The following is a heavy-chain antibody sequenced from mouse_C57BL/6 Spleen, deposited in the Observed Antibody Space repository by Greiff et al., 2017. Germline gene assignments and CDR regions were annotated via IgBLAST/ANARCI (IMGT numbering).Heavy chain of an antibody. CDR2: IHPNSGST. Sequence: VQLQQPGAELVKPGASVKLSCKASGYTFTSYWMHWVKQRPGQGLEWIGMIHPNSGSTNYNEKFKSKATLTVDKSSSTAYMQLSSLTSEDSAVYYGARSRGNHEEFDYWGQGTTLTVSS. J-gene: IGHJ2*01. CDR1: GYTFTSYW. V-gene: IGHV1-64*01. D-gene: IGHD2-1*01. CDR3: ARSRGNHEEFDY.